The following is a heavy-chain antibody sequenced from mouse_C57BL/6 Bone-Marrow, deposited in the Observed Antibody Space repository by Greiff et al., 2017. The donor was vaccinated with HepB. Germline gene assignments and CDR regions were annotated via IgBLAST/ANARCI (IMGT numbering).Heavy chain of an antibody. D-gene: IGHD2-4*01. J-gene: IGHJ2*01. CDR2: IHPSDSYT. CDR1: GYTFTSYW. CDR3: ARLYDYDNYFDY. V-gene: IGHV1-74*01. Sequence: QVQLQQPGAELVKPGASVKVSCKASGYTFTSYWMHWVKQRPGQGLEWIGRIHPSDSYTNYNQKFKGKATLTVDTSSSTAYMQLSSLTSEDSAVYYCARLYDYDNYFDYWGQGTTLTVSS.